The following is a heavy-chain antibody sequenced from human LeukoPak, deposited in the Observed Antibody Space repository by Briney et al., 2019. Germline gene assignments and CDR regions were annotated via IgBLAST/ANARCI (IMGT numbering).Heavy chain of an antibody. V-gene: IGHV1-18*04. CDR2: ISAYNGNT. D-gene: IGHD3-16*02. CDR1: GYTFTSYG. J-gene: IGHJ4*02. Sequence: ASVKVSCKASGYTFTSYGISWVRQAPGQGLEWMGWISAYNGNTNYAQKLQGRVTMTTDTSTSTAYMVLRSLRSDDTAVYYCARENYDYVWGSYPPHYFDYWGQGTLVTVSS. CDR3: ARENYDYVWGSYPPHYFDY.